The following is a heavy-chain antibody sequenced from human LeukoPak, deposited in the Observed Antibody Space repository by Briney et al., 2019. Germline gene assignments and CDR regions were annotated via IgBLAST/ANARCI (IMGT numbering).Heavy chain of an antibody. D-gene: IGHD3-22*01. CDR3: ARLRRYYDSSGYSYYFDY. Sequence: SETLSLTCTVSGGSISSSSYYWGWIRQPPGKGLEWIGSIYYSGSTYYNPSLKSRVTISVDTSKNQFSLKLSSVTAADTAVYYCARLRRYYDSSGYSYYFDYWGQGTLVTVSS. V-gene: IGHV4-39*07. CDR1: GGSISSSSYY. CDR2: IYYSGST. J-gene: IGHJ4*02.